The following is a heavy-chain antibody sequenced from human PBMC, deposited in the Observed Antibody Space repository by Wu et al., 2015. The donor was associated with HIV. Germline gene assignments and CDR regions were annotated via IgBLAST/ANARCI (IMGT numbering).Heavy chain of an antibody. J-gene: IGHJ4*02. CDR2: INHNSGGA. CDR1: GYTFTNYG. Sequence: QVQLVQSGAEVKKPGASVKVSCKASGYTFTNYGISWVRQAPGQGLEWMGWINHNSGGATYAQKFQDRVAMTRDTSIDTAFMDLNRLKFDDTAVYYCARARRPVADALELDLWGQGTLVTVSS. V-gene: IGHV1-2*02. CDR3: ARARRPVADALELDL. D-gene: IGHD6-19*01.